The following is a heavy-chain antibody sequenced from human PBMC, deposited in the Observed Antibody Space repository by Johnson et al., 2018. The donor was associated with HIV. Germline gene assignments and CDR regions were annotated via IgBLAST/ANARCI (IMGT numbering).Heavy chain of an antibody. CDR3: TTKPYRSSWYGAFDI. J-gene: IGHJ3*02. V-gene: IGHV3-15*01. CDR1: GFTFSNAW. D-gene: IGHD6-13*01. CDR2: IKSKTDGGTT. Sequence: VQLVESGGGVVQPGRSLRLSCAASGFTFSNAWMSWVRQAPGKGLEWVGRIKSKTDGGTTDYAAPVKGRFIISRDDSKNTLYLQMNSLKTEDTAVYYCTTKPYRSSWYGAFDIWGQGTMVTVSS.